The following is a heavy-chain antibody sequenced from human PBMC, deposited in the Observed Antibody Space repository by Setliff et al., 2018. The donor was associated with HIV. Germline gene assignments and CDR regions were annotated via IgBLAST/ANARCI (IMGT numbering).Heavy chain of an antibody. J-gene: IGHJ4*02. D-gene: IGHD6-19*01. CDR1: GGPISSYY. Sequence: PSETLSLTCSVSGGPISSYYWSWIRQPPGKGLEWIGYIYYSERTNYNPSLKSRVTISVDTARNQFSLKLSSVTAADTAVYYCASQPAYSTDWYPPGYFDFWGQGTLVTVSS. CDR2: IYYSERT. CDR3: ASQPAYSTDWYPPGYFDF. V-gene: IGHV4-59*08.